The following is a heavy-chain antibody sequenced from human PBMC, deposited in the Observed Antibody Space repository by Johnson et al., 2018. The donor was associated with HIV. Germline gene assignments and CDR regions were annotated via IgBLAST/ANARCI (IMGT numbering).Heavy chain of an antibody. D-gene: IGHD6-13*01. J-gene: IGHJ3*02. CDR2: INWDGDST. CDR3: ARRAVGGSWFLGNAFDI. V-gene: IGHV3-43D*03. Sequence: VQLVESGGGVVRPGGSLRLSCAASGFTFDDYGMSWVRQAPGKGLEWVSLINWDGDSTYYADSVKGRFTISRDNSKNSLYLQMNSLRPEDTGLYYCARRAVGGSWFLGNAFDIWGQGTMVTVSS. CDR1: GFTFDDYG.